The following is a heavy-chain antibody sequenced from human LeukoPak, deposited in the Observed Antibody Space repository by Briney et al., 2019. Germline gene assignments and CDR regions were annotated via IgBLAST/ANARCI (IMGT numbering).Heavy chain of an antibody. Sequence: ASVKVSCKVSGYTFTGYYMHWVRQAPGQGLEWMGWINPKSGGTNYAQKFQGRVTMTRDTSISTAYMELSRLRSDDTAVYYCARDVRYFDYWGQGTLVTVSS. D-gene: IGHD3-9*01. CDR2: INPKSGGT. V-gene: IGHV1-2*02. CDR3: ARDVRYFDY. J-gene: IGHJ4*02. CDR1: GYTFTGYY.